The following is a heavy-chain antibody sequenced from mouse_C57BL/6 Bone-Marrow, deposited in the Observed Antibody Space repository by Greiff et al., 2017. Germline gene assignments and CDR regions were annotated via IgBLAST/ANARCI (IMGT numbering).Heavy chain of an antibody. D-gene: IGHD1-1*01. CDR3: ARDGSSTLDY. CDR1: GYTFTSYW. J-gene: IGHJ2*01. Sequence: QVQLQQPGAELVRPGTSVKLSCKASGYTFTSYWMHWVKQRPGQGLEWIGVIDPSDSYTNYNQKFKGKATLTVDTSSSTAYMQLSSLTSEDSAVYYCARDGSSTLDYCGQGTTLTVSS. CDR2: IDPSDSYT. V-gene: IGHV1-59*01.